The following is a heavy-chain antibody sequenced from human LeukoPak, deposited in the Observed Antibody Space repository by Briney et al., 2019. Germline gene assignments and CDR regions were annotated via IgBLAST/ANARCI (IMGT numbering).Heavy chain of an antibody. CDR1: GFTFSSHG. J-gene: IGHJ4*02. V-gene: IGHV3-33*01. Sequence: PGRSLRLSCAASGFTFSSHGMHWVRQAPGKGLEWVTITWNDGSTKNYVDSVKGRFFISRDNSKNTLYLQMNSLRVEDTAVYYCARGCGGSPGCFIIDYWGQGTLVTVSS. CDR3: ARGCGGSPGCFIIDY. CDR2: TWNDGSTK. D-gene: IGHD2-15*01.